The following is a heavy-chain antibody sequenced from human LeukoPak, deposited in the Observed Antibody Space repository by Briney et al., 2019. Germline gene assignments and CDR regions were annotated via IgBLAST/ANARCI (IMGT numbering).Heavy chain of an antibody. CDR1: GGSISSGSYY. J-gene: IGHJ3*02. CDR3: ARDRELYYGDSPGAFDI. V-gene: IGHV4-61*02. Sequence: KSSETPSLTCTVSGGSISSGSYYWSWIRQPAGKGLEWIGRIYTSGSTNYNPSLKSRVTISVDTSKNQFSLKLSSVTAADTAVYYCARDRELYYGDSPGAFDIWGQGTVVTVSS. D-gene: IGHD4-17*01. CDR2: IYTSGST.